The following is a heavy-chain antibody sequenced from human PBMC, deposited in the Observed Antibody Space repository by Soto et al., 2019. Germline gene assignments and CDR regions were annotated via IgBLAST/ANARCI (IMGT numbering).Heavy chain of an antibody. CDR3: AKGGSSTSSALEF. CDR1: GFTFNNFA. Sequence: GGSLRLSCAASGFTFNNFAMNWVRQAPGKGLEWVSVIGGSGRSTYYGDSVKGRFTISRDNSASTVFLQMNSLRDDDTAVYYCAKGGSSTSSALEFWGRGTLVTVSS. CDR2: IGGSGRST. V-gene: IGHV3-23*01. D-gene: IGHD3-22*01. J-gene: IGHJ4*02.